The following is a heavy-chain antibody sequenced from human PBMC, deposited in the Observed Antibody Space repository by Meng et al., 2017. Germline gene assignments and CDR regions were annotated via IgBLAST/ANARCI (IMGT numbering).Heavy chain of an antibody. D-gene: IGHD3-22*01. CDR1: GGTFSSYA. J-gene: IGHJ4*02. V-gene: IGHV1-69*05. Sequence: SVKVSCKASGGTFSSYAISWVRQAPGQGLEWMGGIIPIFGTANYAQKFQGRVTITTDESTSTAYMELSSLRSEDTAVYYGAISKYYYDSSGYYPIDYWGQGTLVTVSS. CDR2: IIPIFGTA. CDR3: AISKYYYDSSGYYPIDY.